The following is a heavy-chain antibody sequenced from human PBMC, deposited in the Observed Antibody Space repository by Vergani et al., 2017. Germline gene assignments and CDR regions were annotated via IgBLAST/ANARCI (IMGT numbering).Heavy chain of an antibody. J-gene: IGHJ4*02. CDR3: ARAYSSGWYPFDY. D-gene: IGHD6-19*01. Sequence: QVQLVESGGGVVQPGGSLRLSCAASGFTFSSYGMHWVRQAPGKGLEWVAFIRYDGSNKYYADSVKGRFTISRDNSKNTLYLQMNSLRAEDTAVYYCARAYSSGWYPFDYWGQGTLVTVSS. V-gene: IGHV3-30*02. CDR2: IRYDGSNK. CDR1: GFTFSSYG.